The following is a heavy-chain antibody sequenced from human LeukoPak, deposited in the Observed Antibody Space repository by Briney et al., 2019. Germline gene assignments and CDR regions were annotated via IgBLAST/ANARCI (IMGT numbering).Heavy chain of an antibody. CDR3: ASTGNSLGFDY. D-gene: IGHD4-23*01. V-gene: IGHV4-59*01. CDR2: IYYSGST. J-gene: IGHJ4*02. CDR1: GGSISSYY. Sequence: SETLSLTCTVSGGSISSYYWSWIRQPPEKGLEWIGYIYYSGSTNYNPSLKSRVTISVDTSKNQFSLKLSSVTAADTAVYYCASTGNSLGFDYWGQGTLVTVSS.